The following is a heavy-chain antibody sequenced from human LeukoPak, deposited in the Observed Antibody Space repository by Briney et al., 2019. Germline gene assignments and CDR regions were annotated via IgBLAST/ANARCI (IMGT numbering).Heavy chain of an antibody. CDR2: ISGSGGST. V-gene: IGHV3-23*01. J-gene: IGHJ6*03. CDR1: GFSFSNYA. CDR3: ATEITPYYYMNV. D-gene: IGHD5-24*01. Sequence: GGSLRLSCAASGFSFSNYAMHWARQAPGKGLEWVSAISGSGGSTYYADSVKGRFTISRDNSKNTLYLQMNSLRADDTAVYYCATEITPYYYMNVWGKGTTVTVSS.